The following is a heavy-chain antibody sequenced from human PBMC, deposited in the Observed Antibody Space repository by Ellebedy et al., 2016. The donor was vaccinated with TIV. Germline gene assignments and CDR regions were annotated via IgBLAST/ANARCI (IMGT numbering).Heavy chain of an antibody. CDR3: VRDGHGGSWYQDNPPDF. Sequence: GGSLRLSXAASGFTFSDYYMSWIRQAPGKGLEWVSYINPSSINIDYADAVKGRFTISRDNAKNSLFLQMHSLRAEDTAIYYCVRDGHGGSWYQDNPPDFWGQGTLVTVSS. CDR1: GFTFSDYY. J-gene: IGHJ4*02. D-gene: IGHD2-15*01. CDR2: INPSSINI. V-gene: IGHV3-11*01.